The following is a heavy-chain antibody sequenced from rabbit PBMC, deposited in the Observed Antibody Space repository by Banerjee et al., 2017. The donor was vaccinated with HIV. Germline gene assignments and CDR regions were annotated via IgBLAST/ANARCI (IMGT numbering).Heavy chain of an antibody. V-gene: IGHV1S45*01. CDR3: ARDLGGSIHL. D-gene: IGHD4-2*01. J-gene: IGHJ4*01. Sequence: ASGFSFSGRYWTCWVRQAPGKGLELIACIPAGSGGGYYASWSNGRFTISKTSSTTVTLQRTSLTAADTATYLCARDLGGSIHLWGPGTLVTV. CDR1: GFSFSGRYW. CDR2: IPAGSGGG.